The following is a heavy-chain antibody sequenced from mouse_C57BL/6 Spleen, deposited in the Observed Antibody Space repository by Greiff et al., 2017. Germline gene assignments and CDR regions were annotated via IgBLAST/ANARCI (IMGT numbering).Heavy chain of an antibody. CDR1: GYSFTGYY. CDR3: ARTGKGAY. CDR2: INPSTGGT. D-gene: IGHD4-1*01. V-gene: IGHV1-42*01. Sequence: VQLQQSGPELVKPGASVKISCKASGYSFTGYYMNWVKQSPEKSLEWIGEINPSTGGTTYNQKFKAKATLTVDKSSSTAYMQLKSLTSEDSAVYYCARTGKGAYWGQGTLVTVSA. J-gene: IGHJ3*01.